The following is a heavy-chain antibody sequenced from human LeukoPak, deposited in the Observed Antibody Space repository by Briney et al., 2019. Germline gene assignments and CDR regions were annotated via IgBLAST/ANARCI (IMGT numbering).Heavy chain of an antibody. Sequence: SDTLSLTCTVSGGSISRYYWIWIHQPAAKELDGIGYIYYSGSTNYNPSLKSRVTISVDTSNNQFSLKLSSVTAADTAVYYCARGRPTVTTGFYGMDVWGQGTTVTVSS. CDR3: ARGRPTVTTGFYGMDV. D-gene: IGHD4-17*01. V-gene: IGHV4-59*07. CDR1: GGSISRYY. J-gene: IGHJ6*02. CDR2: IYYSGST.